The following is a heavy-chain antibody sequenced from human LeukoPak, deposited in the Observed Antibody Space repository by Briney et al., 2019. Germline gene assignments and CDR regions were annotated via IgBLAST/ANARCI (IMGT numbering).Heavy chain of an antibody. CDR3: AREYAGRPDYFDY. Sequence: NPGGSLRLSCAASGFTFSSYSMNWVRQAPGKGLEWVSSISSSSSYIYYADSVKGRFTISRDNAKNSLYLQMNSLRAEDTAVYYCAREYAGRPDYFDYWGQGTLATVSS. J-gene: IGHJ4*02. CDR1: GFTFSSYS. CDR2: ISSSSSYI. D-gene: IGHD2-8*01. V-gene: IGHV3-21*01.